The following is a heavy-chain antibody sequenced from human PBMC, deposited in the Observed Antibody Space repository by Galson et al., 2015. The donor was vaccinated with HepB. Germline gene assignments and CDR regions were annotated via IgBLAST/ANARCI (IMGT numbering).Heavy chain of an antibody. CDR3: TKDARASGWNYYGMDV. J-gene: IGHJ6*02. Sequence: SLRLSCAASGFTFGSYAMTWVRQAPGKGLEWVPAISGGGGSTYYADSVKGRFTISRDSSKTTLYLQMNSLRVEDTALYYCTKDARASGWNYYGMDVWGQGTTVTVSS. V-gene: IGHV3-23*01. D-gene: IGHD6-19*01. CDR1: GFTFGSYA. CDR2: ISGGGGST.